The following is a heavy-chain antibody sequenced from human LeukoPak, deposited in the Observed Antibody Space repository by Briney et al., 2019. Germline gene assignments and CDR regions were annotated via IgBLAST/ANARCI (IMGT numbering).Heavy chain of an antibody. CDR1: GFTFSSYG. J-gene: IGHJ5*02. CDR3: AKDLEYSSSSGWFDP. V-gene: IGHV3-30*02. D-gene: IGHD6-6*01. CDR2: IRYDGSNK. Sequence: PGGSLRLSCAASGFTFSSYGMHWVRQAPGKGLEWVAFIRYDGSNKYYADSVKGRFTISRDNSKNTLYLQMNSLRAEDTAVYYCAKDLEYSSSSGWFDPWGQGTLVTVSS.